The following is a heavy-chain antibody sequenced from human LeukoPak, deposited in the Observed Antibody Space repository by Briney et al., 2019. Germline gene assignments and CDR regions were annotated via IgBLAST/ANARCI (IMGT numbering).Heavy chain of an antibody. Sequence: GGSLRLSCAASGFTFSDYWIHWVRQAPGKGLVWVSRIYSDGSSTTYADSVKGRFTISRDNAKNTLYLQMNSLRAEDTAVYYCARVPYDFWSGYYFYGYWGQGTLVTVSS. CDR1: GFTFSDYW. D-gene: IGHD3-3*01. V-gene: IGHV3-74*03. CDR3: ARVPYDFWSGYYFYGY. J-gene: IGHJ4*02. CDR2: IYSDGSST.